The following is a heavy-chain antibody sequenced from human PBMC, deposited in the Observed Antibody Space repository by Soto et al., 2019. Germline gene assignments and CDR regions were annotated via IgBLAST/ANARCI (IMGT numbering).Heavy chain of an antibody. J-gene: IGHJ4*02. CDR2: IYWDDDK. CDR3: ARFLWSDTSLYYFDY. CDR1: GFSLSTSEVG. V-gene: IGHV2-5*02. D-gene: IGHD3-3*01. Sequence: SGPTLVNPTQTLTLTCTFSGFSLSTSEVGVGWIRQPPGKALQWLALIYWDDDKRYSPSLKSRLTITKDTSKNQVALTVTNMDPVDTATYYCARFLWSDTSLYYFDYWGQGTLVTVSS.